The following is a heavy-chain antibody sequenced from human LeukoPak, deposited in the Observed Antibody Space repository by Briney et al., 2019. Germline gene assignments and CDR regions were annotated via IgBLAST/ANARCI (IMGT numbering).Heavy chain of an antibody. Sequence: GGSLRLSCAASGFIFSRYWMGWVRQALGKGLEWVANIKYEGRLKFYGGSVKGRFTISRENTKNSLYLEMNSLRVDDTALYFCASSHDSSGNDWGQGTMVTVSS. J-gene: IGHJ4*02. CDR3: ASSHDSSGND. CDR1: GFIFSRYW. V-gene: IGHV3-7*01. D-gene: IGHD3-22*01. CDR2: IKYEGRLK.